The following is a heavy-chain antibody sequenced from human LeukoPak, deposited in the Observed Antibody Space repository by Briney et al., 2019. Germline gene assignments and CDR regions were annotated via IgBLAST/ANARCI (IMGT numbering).Heavy chain of an antibody. Sequence: GGSLRLSWAASAFTVSDHCIDWVRQAPGKGLEWVGRSGNKANSYTTEYAGSVKGRFTISRDASKNSLYLQMNSLKTEDTAVYYCTRGYSGLSVYALDIWGQGTMVTVSS. CDR2: SGNKANSYTT. CDR3: TRGYSGLSVYALDI. J-gene: IGHJ3*02. V-gene: IGHV3-72*01. D-gene: IGHD1-26*01. CDR1: AFTVSDHC.